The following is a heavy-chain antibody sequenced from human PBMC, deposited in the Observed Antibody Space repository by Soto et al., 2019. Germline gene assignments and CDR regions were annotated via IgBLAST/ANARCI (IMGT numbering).Heavy chain of an antibody. Sequence: QVQLVESGGGVVQPGRSLRLSCAASGFTFSSYAMHWVRQAPGKGLEWVAVISYDGSNKYYADSVKGRFTISRDNSKNTLYLQMNSLRAEDTAVYYCARARWIQLWSDCWGQGTLVTVSS. CDR2: ISYDGSNK. D-gene: IGHD5-18*01. CDR3: ARARWIQLWSDC. CDR1: GFTFSSYA. J-gene: IGHJ4*02. V-gene: IGHV3-30-3*01.